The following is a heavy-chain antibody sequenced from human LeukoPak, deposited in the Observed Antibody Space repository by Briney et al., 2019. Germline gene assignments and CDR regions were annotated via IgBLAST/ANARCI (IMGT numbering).Heavy chain of an antibody. J-gene: IGHJ6*02. D-gene: IGHD3-10*01. CDR2: ISGSGGSK. V-gene: IGHV3-23*01. CDR3: AKERALLWFGQFSRGCMDV. CDR1: RFTFSNYA. Sequence: GGSLRLSCVASRFTFSNYAMSWVRQAPGKGLEWVSGISGSGGSKYYADSVRGRFTISRDNSKNTLDLQMNSLRVEDTAVYYCAKERALLWFGQFSRGCMDVWGQGTTVSVSS.